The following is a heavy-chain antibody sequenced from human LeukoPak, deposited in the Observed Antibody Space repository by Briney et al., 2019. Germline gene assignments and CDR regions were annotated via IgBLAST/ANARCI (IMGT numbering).Heavy chain of an antibody. J-gene: IGHJ4*02. D-gene: IGHD6-19*01. CDR2: ISNSVSGTTI. CDR3: ARADMAVVPVFDY. CDR1: GFTFSIYE. V-gene: IGHV3-48*03. Sequence: GGSLRLSCAASGFTFSIYEMNWVRQAPGKGLEWVSYISNSVSGTTIYYADSVKGRFTISRGNAKNSLYLQMNSLRAEDTAVYYCARADMAVVPVFDYWGRGALVTVSS.